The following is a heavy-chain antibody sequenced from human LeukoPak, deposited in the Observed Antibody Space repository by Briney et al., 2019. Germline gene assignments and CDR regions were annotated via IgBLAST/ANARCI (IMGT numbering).Heavy chain of an antibody. Sequence: PGGSLRLSCAASGFTFSSYWMSWVRQAPGKGLEWVANIKQDGSEKYYVDSVKGRFTISRDNAKNSLYLQMNSLRAEDMAVYYCARELKSIYYYYGMDVWGQGTTVTVSS. J-gene: IGHJ6*02. CDR3: ARELKSIYYYYGMDV. V-gene: IGHV3-7*01. CDR2: IKQDGSEK. D-gene: IGHD4/OR15-4a*01. CDR1: GFTFSSYW.